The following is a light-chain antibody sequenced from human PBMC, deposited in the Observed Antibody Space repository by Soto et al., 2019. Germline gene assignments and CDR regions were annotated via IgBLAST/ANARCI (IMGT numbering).Light chain of an antibody. Sequence: PGERVTLSCRASQSVSSSYLTWDQQKPGQAPRLLIYGASTRATSIPARFSGSGSGTDFTLTISSLQSEDFAVYYCQQDYTRFTFGPGTKVDIK. CDR2: GAS. J-gene: IGKJ3*01. CDR1: QSVSSSY. CDR3: QQDYTRFT. V-gene: IGKV3D-7*01.